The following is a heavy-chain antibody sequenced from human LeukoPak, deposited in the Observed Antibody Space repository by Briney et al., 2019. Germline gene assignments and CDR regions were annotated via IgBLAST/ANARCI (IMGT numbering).Heavy chain of an antibody. CDR1: RYTVTGYY. CDR2: INPNSGGT. J-gene: IGHJ5*02. Sequence: ASVKVSCKASRYTVTGYYMHWVRQAHGQGLEWMGWINPNSGGTNYAQKFQGRVTMTRDTSISTAYMELSRLRSDDTAVYYCAREHCSGASCYPLGGFDPWGQGTLVTVSS. V-gene: IGHV1-2*02. D-gene: IGHD2-15*01. CDR3: AREHCSGASCYPLGGFDP.